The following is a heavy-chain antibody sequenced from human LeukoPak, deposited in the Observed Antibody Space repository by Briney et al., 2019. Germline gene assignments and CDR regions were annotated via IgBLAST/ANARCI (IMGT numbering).Heavy chain of an antibody. J-gene: IGHJ4*02. CDR3: AKDRRYFGSGLDS. CDR2: ISASGVAT. D-gene: IGHD3-10*01. CDR1: AFTFSSNT. V-gene: IGHV3-23*01. Sequence: PGGSLRLSCAASAFTFSSNTMNWVRQAPGKGLEWVSVISASGVATYYADSVTGRFTISRDNSKNTLYLQMNSLRAEDTAIYYCAKDRRYFGSGLDSWGQGTLVTVSS.